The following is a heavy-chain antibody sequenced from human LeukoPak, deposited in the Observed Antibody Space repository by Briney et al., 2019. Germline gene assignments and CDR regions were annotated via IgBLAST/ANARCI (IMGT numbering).Heavy chain of an antibody. V-gene: IGHV3-74*01. Sequence: GGSLRLSCAASGFTFSSHWMHWVRQVPGKGLVWVSHINSDGSWTSYADSVKGRFTISKDNAKNTVYLQMNSLRAEDTAVYYCVSFYETYWGRGTLVTVSS. CDR3: VSFYETY. CDR1: GFTFSSHW. D-gene: IGHD2/OR15-2a*01. CDR2: INSDGSWT. J-gene: IGHJ4*02.